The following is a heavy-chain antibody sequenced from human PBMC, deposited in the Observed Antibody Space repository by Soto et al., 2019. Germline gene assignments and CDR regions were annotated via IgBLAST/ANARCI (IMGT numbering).Heavy chain of an antibody. CDR1: GASISGHF. CDR2: IYYSGST. D-gene: IGHD5-12*01. CDR3: GRAYGGYADY. V-gene: IGHV4-59*11. J-gene: IGHJ4*02. Sequence: PSETLSLTCTVSGASISGHFWSWIRQPPGKGLEWIGYIYYSGSTNYNPSLKSRVTISVDTSKNQFSLKLSSVTAADTAVYYCGRAYGGYADYWGQGALVTVPQ.